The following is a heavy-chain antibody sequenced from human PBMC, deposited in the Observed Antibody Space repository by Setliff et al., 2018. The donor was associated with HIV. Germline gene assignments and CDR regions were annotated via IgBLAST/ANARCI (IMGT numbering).Heavy chain of an antibody. CDR1: GYTFSGYY. Sequence: ASVKISCKASGYTFSGYYFHWVRQAPGQGLEWMGWINPNSGGTNYAQKFHGRVTMTTDTSISTAYMVLSRLRSDDAAMYYCASSGGYPDYFDYWGQGTLVTVSS. V-gene: IGHV1-2*02. D-gene: IGHD1-26*01. J-gene: IGHJ4*02. CDR2: INPNSGGT. CDR3: ASSGGYPDYFDY.